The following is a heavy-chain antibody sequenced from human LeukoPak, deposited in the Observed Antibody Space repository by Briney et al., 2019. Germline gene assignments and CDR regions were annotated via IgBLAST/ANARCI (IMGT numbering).Heavy chain of an antibody. Sequence: ASVKVSCKASGYTFTSYDINWVRQATGQGLEWMGWMNPNSGNTGYAQKFQGRVTMTRNTSISTAYMELSSLRSEDTAVYYCARDIPPPKGRRKLCSGGSCYEDYWGQGTLVTVSS. CDR3: ARDIPPPKGRRKLCSGGSCYEDY. CDR2: MNPNSGNT. J-gene: IGHJ4*02. D-gene: IGHD2-15*01. CDR1: GYTFTSYD. V-gene: IGHV1-8*01.